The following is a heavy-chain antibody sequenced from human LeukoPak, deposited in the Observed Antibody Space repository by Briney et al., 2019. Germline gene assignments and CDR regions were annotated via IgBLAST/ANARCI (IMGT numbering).Heavy chain of an antibody. D-gene: IGHD1-26*01. Sequence: SETLSLTCSVSGGSVSSGGYYWTWVRQHPGKGLEWIGYIYHSGTTFYNPSLQSRVTMSIDTSKNQFSLKLSSVTAADTAVYYCARQGELAIDYWGQGTLVTVSS. V-gene: IGHV4-61*08. CDR2: IYHSGTT. J-gene: IGHJ4*02. CDR3: ARQGELAIDY. CDR1: GGSVSSGGYY.